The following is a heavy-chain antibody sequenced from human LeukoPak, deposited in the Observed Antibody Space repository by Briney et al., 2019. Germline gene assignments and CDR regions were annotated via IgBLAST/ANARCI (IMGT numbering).Heavy chain of an antibody. D-gene: IGHD3-9*01. V-gene: IGHV1-69*06. J-gene: IGHJ4*02. Sequence: SVKVSCKASGGTFSSYAISWVRQAPGQGLEWMGGIIPIFGTANYAQKFQGRVTITADKSTSTAYMELSSLRSEDTAVDYCARGVLRYRRNLYYFDYWGQGTLVTVSS. CDR1: GGTFSSYA. CDR3: ARGVLRYRRNLYYFDY. CDR2: IIPIFGTA.